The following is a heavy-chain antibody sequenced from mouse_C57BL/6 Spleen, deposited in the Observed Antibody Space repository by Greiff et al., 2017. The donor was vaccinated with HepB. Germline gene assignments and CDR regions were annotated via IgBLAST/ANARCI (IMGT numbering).Heavy chain of an antibody. CDR1: GYTFTSYW. V-gene: IGHV1-5*01. CDR2: IYPGNSDT. CDR3: THYYGSRNYAMDY. J-gene: IGHJ4*01. D-gene: IGHD1-1*01. Sequence: VQLQQSGTVLARPGASVKMSCKTSGYTFTSYWMHWVKQRPGQGLEWIGAIYPGNSDTSYNQKFKGKAKLTAVTSASTAYMELSSLTNEDSAVYYCTHYYGSRNYAMDYWGQGTSVTVSS.